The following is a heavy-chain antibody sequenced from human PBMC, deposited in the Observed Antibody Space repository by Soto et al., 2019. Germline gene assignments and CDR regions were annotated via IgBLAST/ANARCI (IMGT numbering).Heavy chain of an antibody. CDR3: TRDAATVKFDY. Sequence: EVQLVESGGALVQPGGCLRLSCAGSGFTFSPDTMHWVRQAPGKGLEWISYISGTSSTIDYADSVKGRFTISRDNAKNSLYLQMNSLRVEDTAVYFCTRDAATVKFDYWGRGTLVTVSS. CDR1: GFTFSPDT. D-gene: IGHD2-15*01. J-gene: IGHJ5*01. V-gene: IGHV3-48*01. CDR2: ISGTSSTI.